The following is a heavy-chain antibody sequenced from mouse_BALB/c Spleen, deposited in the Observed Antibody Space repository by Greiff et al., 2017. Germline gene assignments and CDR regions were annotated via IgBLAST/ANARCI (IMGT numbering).Heavy chain of an antibody. CDR3: ARHDDGYFDFDY. CDR1: GFTFSSYT. J-gene: IGHJ2*01. V-gene: IGHV5-12-2*01. CDR2: ISNGGGST. D-gene: IGHD2-3*01. Sequence: DVQLVESGGGLVQPGGSLKLSCAASGFTFSSYTMSWVRQTPEKRLEWVAYISNGGGSTYYPDTVKGRFTISRDNAKNTLYLQMSSLKSEDTAMYYCARHDDGYFDFDYWGQGTTLTVSS.